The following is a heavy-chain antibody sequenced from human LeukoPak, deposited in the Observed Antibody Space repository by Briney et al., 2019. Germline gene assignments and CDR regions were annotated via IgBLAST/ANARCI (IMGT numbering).Heavy chain of an antibody. Sequence: SETLSLTCTVSGGSISSGGYYWSWIRQPPGKGLEWIGYIYHSGSTYYNPSLKSRVTISVDRSKNQFSLKLSSVTAADTAVYYCARDSGGVVVPAARGPVGYWGQGTLVTVSS. CDR3: ARDSGGVVVPAARGPVGY. J-gene: IGHJ4*02. CDR1: GGSISSGGYY. D-gene: IGHD2-2*01. V-gene: IGHV4-30-2*01. CDR2: IYHSGST.